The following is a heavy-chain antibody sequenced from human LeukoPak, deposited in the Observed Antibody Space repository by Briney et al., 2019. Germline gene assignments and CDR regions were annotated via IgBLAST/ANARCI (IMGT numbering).Heavy chain of an antibody. J-gene: IGHJ6*03. CDR2: ISSSSSYI. CDR1: GFTFSSYS. V-gene: IGHV3-21*01. D-gene: IGHD6-19*01. CDR3: ARDPVAVAGAPYYMDV. Sequence: GGSLRLSCAASGFTFSSYSMNWVRQAPGKGLEWVSSISSSSSYIYYADSVKGRFTISRDNAKNSLYLQMNSLRAEDTAVYYCARDPVAVAGAPYYMDVWGKGTTVTVSS.